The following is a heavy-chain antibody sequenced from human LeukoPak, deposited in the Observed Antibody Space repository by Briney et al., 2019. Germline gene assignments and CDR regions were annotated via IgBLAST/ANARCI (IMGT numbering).Heavy chain of an antibody. Sequence: PGGSLRLSCAASGFTFSSYAMSWVRQAPGKGLEWVSAISGSGGSTYYADSVKGRFTISRDNSKNTLYLQMNGLRAEDTAVYYCAKAIEGITGTTFDYWGQGTLVTVSS. CDR2: ISGSGGST. D-gene: IGHD1-20*01. V-gene: IGHV3-23*01. CDR1: GFTFSSYA. CDR3: AKAIEGITGTTFDY. J-gene: IGHJ4*02.